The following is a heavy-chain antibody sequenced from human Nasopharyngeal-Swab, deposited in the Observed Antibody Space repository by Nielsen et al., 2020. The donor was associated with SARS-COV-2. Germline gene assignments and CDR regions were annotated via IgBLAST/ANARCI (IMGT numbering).Heavy chain of an antibody. V-gene: IGHV4-59*12. CDR1: GGSISSYY. D-gene: IGHD6-19*01. CDR2: IYYSGST. J-gene: IGHJ2*01. CDR3: ARAVAGRNWYFDL. Sequence: SETLSLTCTVSGGSISSYYWSWIRQPPGKGLEWIGYIYYSGSTYYNPSLKSRVTISVDTSKNQFSLKLSSVTAADTAVYYCARAVAGRNWYFDLLGRGTLVTVSS.